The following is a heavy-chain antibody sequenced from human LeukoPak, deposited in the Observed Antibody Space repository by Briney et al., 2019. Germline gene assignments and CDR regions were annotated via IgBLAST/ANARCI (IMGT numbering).Heavy chain of an antibody. CDR2: INPNSGGT. Sequence: ASVKVSCKASGHTFTGYYMHWVRQAPGQGLEWMGWINPNSGGTNYAQKFQGRVTMTRDTSISTAYMELSRLRSDDTAVYYCARSEKYQLLIDYWGQGTLVTVSS. J-gene: IGHJ4*02. V-gene: IGHV1-2*02. CDR1: GHTFTGYY. D-gene: IGHD2-2*01. CDR3: ARSEKYQLLIDY.